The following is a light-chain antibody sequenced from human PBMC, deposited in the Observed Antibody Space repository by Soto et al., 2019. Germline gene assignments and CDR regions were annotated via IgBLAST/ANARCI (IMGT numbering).Light chain of an antibody. V-gene: IGKV3-20*01. CDR2: GAS. CDR3: QQYGSSPVT. CDR1: QSASSSY. J-gene: IGKJ1*01. Sequence: EIVLTQSPGTLSLSPGERATLSCRASQSASSSYLAWYQRKPGQAPRLLIYGASSRATGIPDRFSGSGSGTDFTLSISRLEPEDFAVYYCQQYGSSPVTFGQGTKVEIK.